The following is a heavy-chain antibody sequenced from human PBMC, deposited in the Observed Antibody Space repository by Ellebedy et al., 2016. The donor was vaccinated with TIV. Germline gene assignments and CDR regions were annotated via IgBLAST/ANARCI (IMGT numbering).Heavy chain of an antibody. CDR1: GLTFTSHA. V-gene: IGHV3-23*01. Sequence: PGGSLRLSCAASGLTFTSHAISWVRQAPGKGLEWVSSITESVGNTYYADSVKGRFTISRDNSKDTLFLQMNSLRAEDTAIYFCARDPVGVGPAFDVWGQGTMVTVSS. CDR3: ARDPVGVGPAFDV. D-gene: IGHD4-23*01. J-gene: IGHJ3*01. CDR2: ITESVGNT.